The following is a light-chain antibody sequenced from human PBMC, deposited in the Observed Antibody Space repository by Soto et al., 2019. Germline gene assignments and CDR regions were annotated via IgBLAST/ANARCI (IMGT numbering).Light chain of an antibody. V-gene: IGKV3-20*01. CDR3: QQYGSSPPYT. CDR2: GAT. Sequence: EIVLTQSPGTLSLSPGERATLSCRASQSVSSSYLAWYQQKPGQAPRLLIYGATSRATGSPDRFTGSGSGTDFTITISRLESEDFAVYYCQQYGSSPPYTFGQGTKLEIK. J-gene: IGKJ2*01. CDR1: QSVSSSY.